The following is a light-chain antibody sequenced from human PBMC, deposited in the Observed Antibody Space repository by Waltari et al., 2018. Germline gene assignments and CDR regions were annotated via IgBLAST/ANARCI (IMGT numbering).Light chain of an antibody. CDR2: GAY. V-gene: IGKV1-39*01. J-gene: IGKJ4*01. CDR1: QNIRSY. Sequence: DIQLTQSPSSLSASEGDRVTITCLASQNIRSYLNWYQQSPGKAPNLLIYGAYSLQSGIPSRFSGSGYGTDFTLTISSLQPEDFTTYYCQQGYTAPLTFGGGTKLEIK. CDR3: QQGYTAPLT.